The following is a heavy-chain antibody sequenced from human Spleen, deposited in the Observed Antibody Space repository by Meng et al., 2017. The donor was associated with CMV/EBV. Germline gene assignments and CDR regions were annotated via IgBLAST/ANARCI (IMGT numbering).Heavy chain of an antibody. J-gene: IGHJ5*02. CDR3: ARDTGRAAADL. CDR2: IDHDGSKR. D-gene: IGHD6-25*01. V-gene: IGHV3-48*03. CDR1: QFILRIYE. Sequence: GGSLRLSCTASQFILRIYELNWVRQIPGKGLEWIAFIDHDGSKRFYSDSVKGRFTISRDNAKNSLFLEMSSLRVDDTALYYCARDTGRAAADLWGQGIMVTVSS.